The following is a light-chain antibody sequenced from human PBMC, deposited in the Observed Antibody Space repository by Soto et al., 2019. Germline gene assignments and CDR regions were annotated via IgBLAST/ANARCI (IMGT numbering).Light chain of an antibody. CDR2: GAS. V-gene: IGKV3-15*01. CDR1: QSVSTT. Sequence: EIVMTQSPATMSVSPGERATVSCRASQSVSTTLAWYQQKPCHSPRLLIYGASTRATGIPDRFSGRGSGTDFTLAISSLQSQDFAVYYFQQYSDWPYTFGQGTKLAIK. J-gene: IGKJ2*01. CDR3: QQYSDWPYT.